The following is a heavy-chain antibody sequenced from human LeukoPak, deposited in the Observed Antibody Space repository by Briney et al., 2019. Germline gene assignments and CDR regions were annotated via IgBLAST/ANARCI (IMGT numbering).Heavy chain of an antibody. CDR3: AVLPLNDLWISLDY. Sequence: ASVKVSCKASGYTFTSYYMHWVRQAPGQGLEWMGLINPTGGSTGYAQKFQGRVTMTRDMSISTAYMELSRLRSDDTAVYYCAVLPLNDLWISLDYWGQGTLVTVSS. J-gene: IGHJ4*02. CDR1: GYTFTSYY. D-gene: IGHD1-1*01. CDR2: INPTGGST. V-gene: IGHV1-46*01.